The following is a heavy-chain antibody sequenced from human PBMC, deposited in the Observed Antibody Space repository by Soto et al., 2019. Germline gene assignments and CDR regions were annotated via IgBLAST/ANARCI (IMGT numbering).Heavy chain of an antibody. V-gene: IGHV3-23*01. Sequence: GSLRLSCAAPGFTFSSFDMSWVRQAPGKGLEWVSSISGRGGTTYYADSVKGRFTISRDNSKNTLYLQVNSLRADDTAIYYCAKGTSGPDYWGQGTLVTVSS. CDR1: GFTFSSFD. CDR3: AKGTSGPDY. CDR2: ISGRGGTT. J-gene: IGHJ4*02.